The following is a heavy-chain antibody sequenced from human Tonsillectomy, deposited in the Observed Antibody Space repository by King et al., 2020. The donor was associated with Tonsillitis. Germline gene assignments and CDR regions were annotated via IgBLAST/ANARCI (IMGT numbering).Heavy chain of an antibody. CDR2: IYWVVVN. Sequence: TLKESGPTLMKPTQTLTVTCTFSGFSLSTSGVGVGWIRQPPGNALEWLAVIYWVVVNRYRPSLENSITITRDTSRHQVVLRMTNIDPADTATYYFVHESGSLVDYYASNGYYVAPRDWGQGTLVTVSS. CDR3: VHESGSLVDYYASNGYYVAPRD. D-gene: IGHD3-22*01. V-gene: IGHV2-5*02. J-gene: IGHJ4*02. CDR1: GFSLSTSGVG.